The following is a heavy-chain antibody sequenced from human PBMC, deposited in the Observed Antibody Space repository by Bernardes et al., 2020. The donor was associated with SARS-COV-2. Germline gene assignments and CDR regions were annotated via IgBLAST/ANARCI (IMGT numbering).Heavy chain of an antibody. CDR3: ARGMGTMVRGPPGVN. CDR2: IYYSGST. Sequence: SETLSLTFTVSCGSISSYYWRWIRPPPGKGLEWIGYIYYSGSTNYNPSLKSRVTISVDTSKNQFSLKLSSVTAADTAVYYCARGMGTMVRGPPGVNWGQGTLVTVSS. CDR1: CGSISSYY. V-gene: IGHV4-59*01. J-gene: IGHJ4*02. D-gene: IGHD3-10*01.